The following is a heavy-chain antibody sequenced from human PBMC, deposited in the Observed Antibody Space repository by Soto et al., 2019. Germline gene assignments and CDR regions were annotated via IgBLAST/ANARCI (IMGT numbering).Heavy chain of an antibody. CDR1: VYSISSGSY. Sequence: SETLSLTCTVSVYSISSGSYWGWIRQPPGKGPEWIASIYHAGTTFYNPSLKSRITISLYTSHNQFSLNLRSVTAADTAVYYCARAHAMVVAGSTFAYWAHGTLVPVSS. V-gene: IGHV4-38-2*02. CDR3: ARAHAMVVAGSTFAY. CDR2: IYHAGTT. J-gene: IGHJ4*01. D-gene: IGHD6-19*01.